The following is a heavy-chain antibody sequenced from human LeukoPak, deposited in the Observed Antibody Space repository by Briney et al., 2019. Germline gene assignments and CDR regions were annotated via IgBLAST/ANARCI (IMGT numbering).Heavy chain of an antibody. Sequence: PSENLSLNCAVYGGSFSGYYWSWIRQPPGKGLEWIGEINHSGSTNYNPSLKSRVTISVDTSKNQFSLKLSSVTAADTAVYYCARVTKYYYDSSGYYPFDYWGQGTLVTVSS. V-gene: IGHV4-34*01. D-gene: IGHD3-22*01. J-gene: IGHJ4*02. CDR1: GGSFSGYY. CDR2: INHSGST. CDR3: ARVTKYYYDSSGYYPFDY.